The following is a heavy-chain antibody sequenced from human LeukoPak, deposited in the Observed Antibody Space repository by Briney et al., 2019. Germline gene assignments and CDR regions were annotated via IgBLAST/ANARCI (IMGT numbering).Heavy chain of an antibody. D-gene: IGHD2-15*01. CDR1: GGSLSSSGYY. CDR2: SSYMGRT. Sequence: SETLSLTCTVSGGSLSSSGYYWGWIRQPRGKGVEWFATSSYMGRTYDNPALKTQVTVSIDTSKNQFSLKRRSVTAADLAVSFCVSVHCSGNFCYGDSWGRGTLVIVSS. CDR3: VSVHCSGNFCYGDS. V-gene: IGHV4-39*01. J-gene: IGHJ4*02.